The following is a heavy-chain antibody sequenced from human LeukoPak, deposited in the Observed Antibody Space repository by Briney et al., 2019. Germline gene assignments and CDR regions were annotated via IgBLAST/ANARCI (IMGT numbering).Heavy chain of an antibody. D-gene: IGHD5-18*01. V-gene: IGHV1-3*01. CDR2: INAGNGNT. Sequence: ASVKVSCKASGYTFTSYAMHWVRQAPGQRLEWMGWINAGNGNTKYSQKFQGRVTITRDTSASTAYMELSSLRSEGTAVYYCARDGIQLWDSFDYWGQGTLVTVSS. J-gene: IGHJ4*02. CDR3: ARDGIQLWDSFDY. CDR1: GYTFTSYA.